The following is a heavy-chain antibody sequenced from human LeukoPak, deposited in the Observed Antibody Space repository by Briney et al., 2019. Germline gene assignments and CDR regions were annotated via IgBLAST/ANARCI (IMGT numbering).Heavy chain of an antibody. CDR3: ARRGGGSYPFDY. D-gene: IGHD3-16*02. CDR1: GYSSTSYW. Sequence: GESLQISCKGSGYSSTSYWIGCVRRLPEKGLGWRGVISPGDSDTRYSPSYQGQVTISADQSISTAYLQWSSLKASDTAMYYCARRGGGSYPFDYWGQGTLVTVSS. J-gene: IGHJ4*02. V-gene: IGHV5-51*01. CDR2: ISPGDSDT.